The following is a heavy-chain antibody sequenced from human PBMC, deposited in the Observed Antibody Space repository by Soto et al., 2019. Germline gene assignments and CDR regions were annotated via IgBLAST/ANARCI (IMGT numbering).Heavy chain of an antibody. D-gene: IGHD2-2*01. CDR2: INPNSGAT. CDR1: GYIFTGYY. CDR3: AREFCSDTTCYLSLVGFYGMDV. Sequence: ASVKVSCKASGYIFTGYYMHWVRQAPGQGLEWMGWINPNSGATNYAQKFQGRVTMTRDTSITTAFMELSRLRSDDTAVYYCAREFCSDTTCYLSLVGFYGMDVWGQGTTVTVSS. J-gene: IGHJ6*02. V-gene: IGHV1-2*02.